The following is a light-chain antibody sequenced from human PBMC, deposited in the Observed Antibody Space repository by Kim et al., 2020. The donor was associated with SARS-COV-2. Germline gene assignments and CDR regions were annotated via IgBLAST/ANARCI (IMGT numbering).Light chain of an antibody. CDR3: QQYGNSYT. CDR1: QSVSSNY. CDR2: GAS. Sequence: PGERATLSCRASQSVSSNYLAWYQQKPGQAPRLLINGASSRATGIPDRFSGSVSGTDFTLTITRLEPEDFAVYYCQQYGNSYTFGQGTKLEI. J-gene: IGKJ2*01. V-gene: IGKV3-20*01.